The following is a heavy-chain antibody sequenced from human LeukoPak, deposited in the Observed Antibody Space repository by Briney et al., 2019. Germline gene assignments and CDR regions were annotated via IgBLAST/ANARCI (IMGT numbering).Heavy chain of an antibody. CDR1: GFTFSSYG. D-gene: IGHD6-13*01. CDR2: IRYDGSNK. Sequence: GRSLRLSCAASGFTFSSYGMHWVRQAPGKGLEWVAFIRYDGSNKYYADSVKGRFTISRDNSKNTLYLQMNSLRAEDTAVYYCAKETAAAGPHFDYWGQGTLVTVSS. V-gene: IGHV3-30*02. J-gene: IGHJ4*02. CDR3: AKETAAAGPHFDY.